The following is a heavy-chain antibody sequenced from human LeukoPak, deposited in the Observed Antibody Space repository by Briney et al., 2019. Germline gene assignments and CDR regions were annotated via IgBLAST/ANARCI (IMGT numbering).Heavy chain of an antibody. V-gene: IGHV3-30*18. CDR3: AKAKGDYDDY. CDR1: GFTFSSYG. CDR2: ISYDGSKK. Sequence: GGALRLSCAASGFTFSSYGMHWVRQAPGKGLEWVAVISYDGSKKYYADSVKGRFTISRDNSKNTLYLQMNSLRAEDTAVYYCAKAKGDYDDYWGQGTLVTVSS. J-gene: IGHJ4*02.